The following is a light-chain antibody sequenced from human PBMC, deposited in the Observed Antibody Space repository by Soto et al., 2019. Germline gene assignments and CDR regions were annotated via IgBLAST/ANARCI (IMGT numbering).Light chain of an antibody. CDR1: QSTSNW. CDR3: QQYNNYPYT. V-gene: IGKV1-5*03. CDR2: KAS. Sequence: DIQMTQSPSTLSASVGDRVTITCRASQSTSNWLAWYQQKPGKAPKLLIYKASSLESGVPSRFSGSGSGTEFTLTISSLQPDDFATYYCQQYNNYPYTFGQGTKLVIK. J-gene: IGKJ2*01.